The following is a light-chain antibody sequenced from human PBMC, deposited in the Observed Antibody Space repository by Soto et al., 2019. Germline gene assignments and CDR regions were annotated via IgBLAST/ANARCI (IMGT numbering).Light chain of an antibody. CDR3: SSYASSNTLV. CDR1: SSDVGNYNR. J-gene: IGLJ3*02. CDR2: EVT. V-gene: IGLV2-18*02. Sequence: QSALTQPPSVSGSSGQSVTISCTGTSSDVGNYNRVSWYQQPPGTAPKLMIYEVTNRPSGVPDRFSGSKSGNTASLTISGLQAEDEADYYCSSYASSNTLVFGGGTKLTVL.